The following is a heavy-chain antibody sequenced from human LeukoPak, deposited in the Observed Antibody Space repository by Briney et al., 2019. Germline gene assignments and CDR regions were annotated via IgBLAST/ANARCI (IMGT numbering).Heavy chain of an antibody. CDR3: ARLAYGSGSYMVY. CDR1: GHSFTSYW. CDR2: IYPGDSDT. J-gene: IGHJ4*02. V-gene: IGHV5-51*01. D-gene: IGHD3-10*01. Sequence: KHGESLKIPCKGSGHSFTSYWIGWVRQMPGKGLEWMGIIYPGDSDTRYSPSFQGQVTISADKSISTAYLQWSSLKASDTAMYYCARLAYGSGSYMVYWGQGTLVTVSS.